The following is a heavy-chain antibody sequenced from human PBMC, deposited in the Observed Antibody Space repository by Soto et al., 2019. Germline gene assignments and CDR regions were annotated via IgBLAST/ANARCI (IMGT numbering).Heavy chain of an antibody. Sequence: SETLSLTCTVSGGSISSSSYYWGWIRQPPGKGLEWIGSIYYSGSTYYNPSLKSRVTISVDTSKNQFSLKLSSVTAADTAVYYCARNSITIFGVVIGENWFDPWGQGTLVTVSS. V-gene: IGHV4-39*01. CDR3: ARNSITIFGVVIGENWFDP. D-gene: IGHD3-3*01. CDR1: GGSISSSSYY. CDR2: IYYSGST. J-gene: IGHJ5*02.